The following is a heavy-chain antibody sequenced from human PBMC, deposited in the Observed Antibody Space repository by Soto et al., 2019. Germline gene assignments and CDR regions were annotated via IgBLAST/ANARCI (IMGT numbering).Heavy chain of an antibody. CDR1: GFTFSSYA. J-gene: IGHJ4*02. CDR3: AKAGDYYGSGSNFDY. CDR2: ISGSGGST. Sequence: EVQLLESGGGLVQPGGSLRLSCAASGFTFSSYAMSWVRQAPGKGLEWVSAISGSGGSTYYADSVKGRFTISRDNAKNTLYLQMNSLRAEDTAVYYCAKAGDYYGSGSNFDYWGQGTLVTVSS. D-gene: IGHD3-10*01. V-gene: IGHV3-23*01.